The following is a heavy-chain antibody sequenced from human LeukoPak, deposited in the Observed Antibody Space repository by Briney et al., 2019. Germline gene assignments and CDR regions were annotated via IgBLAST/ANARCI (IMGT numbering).Heavy chain of an antibody. CDR3: ARGLQENLAWLKAFSAFDI. V-gene: IGHV1-18*01. J-gene: IGHJ3*02. CDR2: ISASNGNT. CDR1: GYTFTSHG. Sequence: ASVKVSFKASGYTFTSHGISWVRQAPGQGLEWMGWISASNGNTNNAQKLQGRVTMTTDTSTSTAYMELRSLRSDDTAVYYCARGLQENLAWLKAFSAFDIWGQGTMVTVSS. D-gene: IGHD5-24*01.